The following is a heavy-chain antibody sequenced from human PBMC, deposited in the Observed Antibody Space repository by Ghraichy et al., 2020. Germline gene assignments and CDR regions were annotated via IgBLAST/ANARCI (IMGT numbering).Heavy chain of an antibody. Sequence: SETLSLTCAVYGGSFSGYYWSWIRQPPGKGLEWIGEINHSGSTNYNPSLKSRVTISVDTSKNQFSLKLSSVTAADTAVYYCARGVESSNWFDPWGQGTLVTVSS. V-gene: IGHV4-34*01. CDR2: INHSGST. J-gene: IGHJ5*02. CDR3: ARGVESSNWFDP. D-gene: IGHD5-24*01. CDR1: GGSFSGYY.